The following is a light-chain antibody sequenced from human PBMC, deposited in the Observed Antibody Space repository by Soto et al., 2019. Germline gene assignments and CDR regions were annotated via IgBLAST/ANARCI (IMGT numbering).Light chain of an antibody. CDR1: SHDVGTYNL. CDR2: EAS. CDR3: CSYGRSVV. Sequence: QPVLTQPASVSGSPGQSITISCTGISHDVGTYNLVSWYQHHPGKAPKLIIYEASKRPSGVPNRFSGSKSGNTASLTISGLHAEDEADYYCCSYGRSVVFGGGTKLTVL. V-gene: IGLV2-23*01. J-gene: IGLJ2*01.